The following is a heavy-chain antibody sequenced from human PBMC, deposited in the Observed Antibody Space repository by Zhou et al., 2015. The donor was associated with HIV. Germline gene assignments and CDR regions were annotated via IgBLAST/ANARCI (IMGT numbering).Heavy chain of an antibody. D-gene: IGHD5-24*01. Sequence: QVQLVQSGAEVKKPGASVKVSCKASGYTFTSYYMHWVRQAPGQGLEWMGIINPSGGSTSYAQKFQGRVTMTRDTSTSTVYMELSSLRSEDTAVYYCARDGRDGYPGSYWGQGTLGHRLL. V-gene: IGHV1-46*01. CDR1: GYTFTSYY. CDR3: ARDGRDGYPGSY. CDR2: INPSGGST. J-gene: IGHJ4*02.